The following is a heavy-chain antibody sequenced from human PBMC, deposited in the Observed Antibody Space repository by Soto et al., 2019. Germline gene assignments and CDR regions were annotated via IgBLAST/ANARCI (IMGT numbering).Heavy chain of an antibody. D-gene: IGHD3-10*01. CDR1: GFTFSSFW. CDR2: INTDGSST. Sequence: EVQLVESGGGLVQPGGSLRLSCAVSGFTFSSFWMHWVRQAPGEGLVWVSRINTDGSSTSYADSVKGRFTISRDNAKNTLYLQMNSRRGEDTGMYYCAKRGVDTFGLSYWGQGTLVTVSS. CDR3: AKRGVDTFGLSY. J-gene: IGHJ4*02. V-gene: IGHV3-74*01.